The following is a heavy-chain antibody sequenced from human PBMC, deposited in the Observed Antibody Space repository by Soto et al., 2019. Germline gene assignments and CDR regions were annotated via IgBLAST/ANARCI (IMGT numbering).Heavy chain of an antibody. CDR2: IIPIFGTA. Sequence: ASVKVSCKASGGTFSSYAISWVRQAPGQGLEWMGGIIPIFGTANYAQKFQGRVTITADESTSTAYMELSSLRSEDTAVYYGARGGEQQLVHYWGQGTLVTVSS. CDR3: ARGGEQQLVHY. J-gene: IGHJ4*02. V-gene: IGHV1-69*13. D-gene: IGHD6-13*01. CDR1: GGTFSSYA.